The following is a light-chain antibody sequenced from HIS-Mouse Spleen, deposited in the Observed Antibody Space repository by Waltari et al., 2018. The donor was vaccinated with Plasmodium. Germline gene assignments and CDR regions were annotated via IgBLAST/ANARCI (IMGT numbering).Light chain of an antibody. CDR1: QSVSSSY. Sequence: EIVLTQSPGTLSLSPGERATLSCRASQSVSSSYLAWYQQKPGQAPRPLIYGASSRATGIPDRFSGSGSGTDFTLTISRLEPEDVAVYYCQQYGSSLWTFGQGTKVEIK. J-gene: IGKJ1*01. CDR2: GAS. CDR3: QQYGSSLWT. V-gene: IGKV3-20*01.